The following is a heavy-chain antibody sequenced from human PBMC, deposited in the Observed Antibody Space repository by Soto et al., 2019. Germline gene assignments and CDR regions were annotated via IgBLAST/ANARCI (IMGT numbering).Heavy chain of an antibody. CDR2: ISSSSSTI. CDR3: AEGDRGSGSYHDY. V-gene: IGHV3-48*02. Sequence: GGSLRLSCAASGFTFSYYSMNWVRQAPGKGLEWVSYISSSSSTIYYADSVKGRFTISRDNAKNSLYLQMNSLRDEDTAVYYCAEGDRGSGSYHDYWGQGTLVTVSS. D-gene: IGHD3-10*01. CDR1: GFTFSYYS. J-gene: IGHJ4*02.